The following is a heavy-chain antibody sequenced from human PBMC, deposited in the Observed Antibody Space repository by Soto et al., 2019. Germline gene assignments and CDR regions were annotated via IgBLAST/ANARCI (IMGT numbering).Heavy chain of an antibody. Sequence: GGSLRLSCAASGFTFSSYSMNWVRQAPGKGLEWVSYISSNSGTMYYADSVKGRFTISRDNAKNSLYLQMNSLRAEDTAVYYWARDRFYYGSSGYYYFDYWGQGTLVTVSS. CDR1: GFTFSSYS. D-gene: IGHD3-22*01. V-gene: IGHV3-48*01. CDR2: ISSNSGTM. J-gene: IGHJ4*02. CDR3: ARDRFYYGSSGYYYFDY.